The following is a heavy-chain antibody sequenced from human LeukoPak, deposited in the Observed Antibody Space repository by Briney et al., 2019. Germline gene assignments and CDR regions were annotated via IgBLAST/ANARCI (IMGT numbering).Heavy chain of an antibody. CDR2: IYHSGST. CDR1: GYSISSGYY. CDR3: ARYTLYGSGKNWFDP. V-gene: IGHV4-38-2*02. J-gene: IGHJ5*02. D-gene: IGHD3-10*01. Sequence: SETLSLTCTVSGYSISSGYYWGWIRQPPGKGLEWIGSIYHSGSTNYNPSLKSRVTISVDTSKNQFSLKLSSVTAADTAVYYCARYTLYGSGKNWFDPWGQGTLVTVSS.